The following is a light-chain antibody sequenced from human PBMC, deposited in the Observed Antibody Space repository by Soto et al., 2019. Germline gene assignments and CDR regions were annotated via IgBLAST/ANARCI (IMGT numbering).Light chain of an antibody. V-gene: IGLV2-14*01. Sequence: QSVLTQPASVSGSPGQSITISCTGTSSDVGRYNYVSWYQQHPAKAPKLMIYEVSHRPSGVSNRFSGSKSGNTASLTISGLQAEDEADYYCSSYTSSTTLVFGGGTKLTVL. CDR3: SSYTSSTTLV. CDR2: EVS. CDR1: SSDVGRYNY. J-gene: IGLJ2*01.